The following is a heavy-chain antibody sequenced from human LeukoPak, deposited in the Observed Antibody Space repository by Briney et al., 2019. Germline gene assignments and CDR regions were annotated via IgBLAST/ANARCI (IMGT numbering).Heavy chain of an antibody. Sequence: GGSLRLSCAASGFTFSSYGMHWVRQAPGKGLEWVAFIRYDGSNKYYADSVKGRFTISRDNSKNTLYLQMNSLRAEDTAVYYCAKDFGFLEWVDYWGQGTLVTVSS. CDR2: IRYDGSNK. CDR1: GFTFSSYG. J-gene: IGHJ4*02. D-gene: IGHD3-3*01. CDR3: AKDFGFLEWVDY. V-gene: IGHV3-30*02.